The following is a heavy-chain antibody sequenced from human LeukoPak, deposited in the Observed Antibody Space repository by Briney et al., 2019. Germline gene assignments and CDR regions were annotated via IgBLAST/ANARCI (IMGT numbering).Heavy chain of an antibody. Sequence: SETLSLTCTVSGDSISSGDYYWSWIRQPAGKGLEWIGRISSSGSTNYNPSPKSRVTISVDTSKNQFSLKLSSVTAADTAVYYCARVGLSYYYDSSGYNHFDYWGQGTLVTVSS. CDR3: ARVGLSYYYDSSGYNHFDY. J-gene: IGHJ4*02. D-gene: IGHD3-22*01. CDR1: GDSISSGDYY. CDR2: ISSSGST. V-gene: IGHV4-61*02.